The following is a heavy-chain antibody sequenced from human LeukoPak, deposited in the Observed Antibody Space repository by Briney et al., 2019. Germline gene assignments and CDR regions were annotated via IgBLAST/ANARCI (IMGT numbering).Heavy chain of an antibody. Sequence: GGSLRLSCSASGFTFSSYAMHWVRQAPGKGLEYVSAISSNGGSTYYADSVKGRCTISRDNSKNTLYLQMSSLRAEDTAVYYCVRQRITMVRGVISYYGMDVWGKGTTVTVSS. CDR2: ISSNGGST. D-gene: IGHD3-10*01. J-gene: IGHJ6*04. V-gene: IGHV3-64D*06. CDR1: GFTFSSYA. CDR3: VRQRITMVRGVISYYGMDV.